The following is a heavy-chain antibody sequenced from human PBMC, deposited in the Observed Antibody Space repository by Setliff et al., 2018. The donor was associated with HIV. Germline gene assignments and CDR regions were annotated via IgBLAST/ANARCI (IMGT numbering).Heavy chain of an antibody. CDR3: AKDPPGFSHFLDY. CDR2: ISGSGGST. J-gene: IGHJ4*02. V-gene: IGHV3-23*01. CDR1: GFTVSSNY. Sequence: GGSLRLSCAASGFTVSSNYMSWVRQAPGKGLEWVSAISGSGGSTYYADSVKGRFTISRDNSKNTLYLQMNSLRAEDTAVYYCAKDPPGFSHFLDYWGQGAVVTVS.